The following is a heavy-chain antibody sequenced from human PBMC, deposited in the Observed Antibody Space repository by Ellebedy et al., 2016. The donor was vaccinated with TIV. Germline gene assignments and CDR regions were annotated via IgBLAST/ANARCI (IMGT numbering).Heavy chain of an antibody. CDR3: ARALQGNLNDPYYFDY. D-gene: IGHD1-1*01. CDR2: IYYGGST. J-gene: IGHJ4*02. V-gene: IGHV4-61*01. Sequence: SETLSLXCTVSGGSVSSASDYWSWIRQPPGKGLEWIGYIYYGGSTNYNPSLKGRVTISVVTSKNQFSLKLSSVTAADTAVYYCARALQGNLNDPYYFDYWGQGSLVTVSS. CDR1: GGSVSSASDY.